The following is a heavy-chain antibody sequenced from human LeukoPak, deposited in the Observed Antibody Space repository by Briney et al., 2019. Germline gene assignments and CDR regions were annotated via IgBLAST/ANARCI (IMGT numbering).Heavy chain of an antibody. CDR3: ARALGWIQLWFTWFDP. Sequence: ASVKVSCKASGYTFTGYYMHWVRQAPGQGLEWMGWTNPNSGGTNYAQKFQGRVTMTRDTSISTAYMELSRLRSDDTAVYYCARALGWIQLWFTWFDPWGQGTLVTVSS. J-gene: IGHJ5*02. CDR2: TNPNSGGT. CDR1: GYTFTGYY. D-gene: IGHD5-18*01. V-gene: IGHV1-2*02.